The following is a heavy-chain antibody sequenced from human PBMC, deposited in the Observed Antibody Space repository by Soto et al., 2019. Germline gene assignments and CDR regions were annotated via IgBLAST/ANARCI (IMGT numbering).Heavy chain of an antibody. CDR3: ARAPIVGRKDYYYMDV. J-gene: IGHJ6*03. D-gene: IGHD1-26*01. V-gene: IGHV1-18*01. Sequence: ASVKVSCKASGYTFTSYGISWVRQAPGQGLEWMGWISAYNGNTNYAQKLQGRGTMTTDTSTSTAYMGLRSLRSDDTAVYYCARAPIVGRKDYYYMDVWGKGTTVTVSS. CDR1: GYTFTSYG. CDR2: ISAYNGNT.